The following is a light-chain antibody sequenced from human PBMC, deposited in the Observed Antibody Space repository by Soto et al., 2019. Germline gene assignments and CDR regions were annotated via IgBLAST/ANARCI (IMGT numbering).Light chain of an antibody. Sequence: DIQMTQSPSSVSASVGDRVTITCRASQGISSWVAWYQQKPGKAPNLLIYAASSLQSGVPSRFSGSGSGTEFTLTISSLQPEDFATYYRQQADTFPLTFGGGTKVEIK. J-gene: IGKJ4*01. CDR3: QQADTFPLT. CDR1: QGISSW. V-gene: IGKV1-12*01. CDR2: AAS.